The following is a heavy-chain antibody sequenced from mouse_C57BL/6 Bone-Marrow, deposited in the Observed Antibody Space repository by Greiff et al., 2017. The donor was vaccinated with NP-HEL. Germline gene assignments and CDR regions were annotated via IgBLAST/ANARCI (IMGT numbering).Heavy chain of an antibody. J-gene: IGHJ2*01. CDR3: ARSSYYYGSRPFDY. V-gene: IGHV1-55*01. Sequence: VQLQQPGAELVKPGASVKMSCKASGYTFTSYWITWVKQRPGQGLEWIGDIYPGSGSTNYNEKFKSKATLTVDTSSSTAYMQLSSLTSEDSAVYYCARSSYYYGSRPFDYWGKGTTLTVSS. D-gene: IGHD1-1*01. CDR1: GYTFTSYW. CDR2: IYPGSGST.